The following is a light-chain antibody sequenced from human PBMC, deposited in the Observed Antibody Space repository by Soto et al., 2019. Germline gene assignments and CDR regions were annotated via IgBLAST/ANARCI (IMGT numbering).Light chain of an antibody. V-gene: IGKV1-33*01. J-gene: IGKJ5*01. CDR1: QDISNY. Sequence: LPISESTSSTSASVVYVVTIICQASQDISNYLNWYQQKPGKAPKLLIYDASNLETGVPSRFSGSGSGTDFTFTISSLQPEDIATYYCQQDDNITISFGQGARLEIK. CDR2: DAS. CDR3: QQDDNITIS.